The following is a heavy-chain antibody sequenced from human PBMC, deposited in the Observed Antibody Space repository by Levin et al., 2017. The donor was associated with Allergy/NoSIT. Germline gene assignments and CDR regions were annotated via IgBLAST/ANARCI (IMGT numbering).Heavy chain of an antibody. V-gene: IGHV3-23*01. CDR3: AKDKMRTTVTYFDY. CDR1: GFTFSSYA. J-gene: IGHJ4*02. CDR2: ITGSGGST. D-gene: IGHD4-17*01. Sequence: SCAASGFTFSSYAMTWVRQTPGKGLEWVSTITGSGGSTYYTDSVKGRFTISRDNSKDTLYLQMSSLRAEDTAIYYCAKDKMRTTVTYFDYWGQGTLVTVSS.